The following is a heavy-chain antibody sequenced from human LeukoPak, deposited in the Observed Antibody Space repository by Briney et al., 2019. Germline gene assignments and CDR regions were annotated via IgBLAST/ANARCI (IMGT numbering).Heavy chain of an antibody. D-gene: IGHD4-17*01. CDR2: IYYSGST. CDR3: ARHGDYGETGH. CDR1: GGSISTSY. V-gene: IGHV4-59*08. J-gene: IGHJ4*02. Sequence: PSETLSLTCTVSGGSISTSYWSWIRQPPGKGLEWIGYIYYSGSTNYNPSLKNRVAISVDTSKNQFSLKLSSVTAADTAVYYCARHGDYGETGHWGQGTLVTVSS.